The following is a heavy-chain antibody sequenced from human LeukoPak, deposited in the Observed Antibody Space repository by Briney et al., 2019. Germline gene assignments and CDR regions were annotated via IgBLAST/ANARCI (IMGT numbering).Heavy chain of an antibody. CDR3: ASRYCSSTRCTAESFLDY. Sequence: ASVKVSCKASGHTFSGYFMHWVRQVPGQGPEWMGWLNPESGVTKYSQKFQGRVTMTGDTSISTAYMELKSLRSDDTAIYYCASRYCSSTRCTAESFLDYWGQGTLVTVSS. V-gene: IGHV1-2*02. CDR2: LNPESGVT. J-gene: IGHJ4*02. CDR1: GHTFSGYF. D-gene: IGHD2-2*01.